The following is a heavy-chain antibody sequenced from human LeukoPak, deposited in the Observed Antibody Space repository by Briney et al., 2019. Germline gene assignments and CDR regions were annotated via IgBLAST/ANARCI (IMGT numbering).Heavy chain of an antibody. CDR3: ARARYNWNSVWFDP. Sequence: GGSLRLSCAASGFTVSSNYMSWVRQAPGKGLERVSVIYSGGSTYYADSVKGRFTISRDNSKNTLYLQMNSLRAEDTAVYYCARARYNWNSVWFDPWGQGTLVTVSS. V-gene: IGHV3-53*01. J-gene: IGHJ5*02. CDR1: GFTVSSNY. D-gene: IGHD1-7*01. CDR2: IYSGGST.